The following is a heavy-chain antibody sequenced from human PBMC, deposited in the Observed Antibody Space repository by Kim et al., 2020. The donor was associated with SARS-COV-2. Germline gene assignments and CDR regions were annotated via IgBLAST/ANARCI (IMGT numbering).Heavy chain of an antibody. V-gene: IGHV4-4*02. CDR1: GGSISSSNW. J-gene: IGHJ6*02. Sequence: SETLSLTCAVSGGSISSSNWWSWVRQPPGKGLEWIGEIYHSGSTNYNPSLKSRVTISVDKSKNQFSLKLSSVTAADTAVYYCASLKSPGTNTYGMDVWGQGTTVTVSS. CDR2: IYHSGST. D-gene: IGHD1-1*01. CDR3: ASLKSPGTNTYGMDV.